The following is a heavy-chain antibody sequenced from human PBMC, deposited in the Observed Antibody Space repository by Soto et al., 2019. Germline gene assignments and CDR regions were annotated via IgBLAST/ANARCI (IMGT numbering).Heavy chain of an antibody. CDR2: ISAYDGKT. CDR3: ARDPNEYWTSYWFDP. D-gene: IGHD3-3*01. V-gene: IGHV1-18*01. Sequence: QVQLVQSGAEVKNPGASVKVSCKASGYNFNIYGINWVRHAPGQGLELMGWISAYDGKTTYAEKFQGRVTMTTDASTSTAYMELRSLRSDDTAVYYCARDPNEYWTSYWFDPWGQGTLVTVSS. CDR1: GYNFNIYG. J-gene: IGHJ5*02.